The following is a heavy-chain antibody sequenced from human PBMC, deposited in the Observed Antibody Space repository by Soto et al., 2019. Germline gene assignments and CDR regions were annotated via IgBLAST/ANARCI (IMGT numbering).Heavy chain of an antibody. D-gene: IGHD3-3*01. CDR2: IKQDGSEK. Sequence: ESGGGLVQPGGSLRLSCAASGFTFSSYWMSWVRQAPGKGLEWVANIKQDGSEKYYVDSVKGRFTISRDNAKNSLYLQMNSLRAEDTAVYYCARDGYYDFWSGYNLNDYWGQGTLVTVSS. V-gene: IGHV3-7*01. J-gene: IGHJ4*02. CDR1: GFTFSSYW. CDR3: ARDGYYDFWSGYNLNDY.